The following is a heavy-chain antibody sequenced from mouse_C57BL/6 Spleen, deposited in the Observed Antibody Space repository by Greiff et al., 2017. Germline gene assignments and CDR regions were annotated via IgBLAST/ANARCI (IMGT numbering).Heavy chain of an antibody. D-gene: IGHD1-1*02. J-gene: IGHJ1*03. V-gene: IGHV1-50*01. CDR2: IDPSDSYT. CDR1: GYTFTSYW. Sequence: VQLQQPGAELVKPGASVKLSCKASGYTFTSYWMQWVKQRPGQGLEWIGEIDPSDSYTNYNPKVKGKATLTVDTSSSTAYMQLSSLTSEDSAVYYCARGYGDWYFDVWGTGTTVTVSS. CDR3: ARGYGDWYFDV.